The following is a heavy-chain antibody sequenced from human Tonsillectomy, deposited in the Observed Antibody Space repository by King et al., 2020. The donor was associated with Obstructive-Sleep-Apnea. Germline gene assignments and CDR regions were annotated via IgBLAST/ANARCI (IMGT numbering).Heavy chain of an antibody. Sequence: VQLVESGGGLVQPGGSLRLSCAASGFTFSYYWMSWVRQAPGKGLEWVANIKQDGSEKYYVDSVKGRFTISRDNAKNSLYLQMNSLRAEDTAVYYCGKRYCSGGSCYFDGFDIWGQGTMVTVSS. D-gene: IGHD2-15*01. CDR2: IKQDGSEK. CDR1: GFTFSYYW. J-gene: IGHJ3*02. V-gene: IGHV3-7*01. CDR3: GKRYCSGGSCYFDGFDI.